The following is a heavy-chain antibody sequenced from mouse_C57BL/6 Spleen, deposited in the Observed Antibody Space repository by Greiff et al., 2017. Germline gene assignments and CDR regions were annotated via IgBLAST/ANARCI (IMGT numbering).Heavy chain of an antibody. CDR1: GYAFSSYW. V-gene: IGHV1-80*01. J-gene: IGHJ4*01. Sequence: VQLQQSGAELVKPGASVKISCKASGYAFSSYWMNWVKQRPGTGLEWIGQIYPGDGDTNYNGKFKGKATLTADKSSSTAYMQLSSLTSEDSAVYFCARSPDSYYDAMDYWGQGTSVTVSS. CDR2: IYPGDGDT. CDR3: ARSPDSYYDAMDY.